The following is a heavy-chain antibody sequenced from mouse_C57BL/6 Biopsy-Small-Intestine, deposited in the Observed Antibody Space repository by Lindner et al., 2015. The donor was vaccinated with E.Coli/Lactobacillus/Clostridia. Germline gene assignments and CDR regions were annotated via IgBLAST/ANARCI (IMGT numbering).Heavy chain of an antibody. CDR1: GYAFSSYW. CDR3: ARRFYYGSFDY. J-gene: IGHJ2*01. V-gene: IGHV1-80*01. CDR2: IYPGDGDT. D-gene: IGHD1-1*01. Sequence: VQLQESGVELMKPGASVKISCKASGYAFSSYWMNWVKQRPGKGLEWIGQIYPGDGDTNYNGKFKGKATLTADSSSNTAYMQLSSLTPEDSAIYYCARRFYYGSFDYWGQGTTLTVSS.